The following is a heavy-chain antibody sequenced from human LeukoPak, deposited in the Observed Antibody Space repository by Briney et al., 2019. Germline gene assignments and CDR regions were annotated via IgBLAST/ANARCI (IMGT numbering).Heavy chain of an antibody. Sequence: GGSLRLSCAASGFTFSSYAMSWVRQAPGKGLEWVGRIKSKTDGGTTDYAAPVKGRFTISRDDSKNTLYLQMNSLKTEDTAVYYCTTDEFCGDYPYNWFDPWGQGTLVTVSS. CDR2: IKSKTDGGTT. CDR3: TTDEFCGDYPYNWFDP. CDR1: GFTFSSYA. V-gene: IGHV3-15*01. J-gene: IGHJ5*02. D-gene: IGHD4-17*01.